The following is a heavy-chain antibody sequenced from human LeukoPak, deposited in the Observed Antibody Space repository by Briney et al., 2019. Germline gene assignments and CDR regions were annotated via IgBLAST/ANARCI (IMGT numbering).Heavy chain of an antibody. CDR2: IRYNGNNQ. CDR3: AEDSAFYYIDV. D-gene: IGHD3-10*01. V-gene: IGHV3-30*02. Sequence: GGSLRLSCAASGFTLNNYGMHWVRQAPGKGLEWVAFIRYNGNNQYYADSVKGRFTISRDNSKNTLYLQMNSLKGDDTAVYYCAEDSAFYYIDVWGKGTTVSISS. J-gene: IGHJ6*03. CDR1: GFTLNNYG.